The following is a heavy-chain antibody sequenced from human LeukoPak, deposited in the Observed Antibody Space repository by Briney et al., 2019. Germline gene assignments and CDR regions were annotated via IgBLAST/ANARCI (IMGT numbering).Heavy chain of an antibody. CDR3: ARATSGYYGSGGSDS. V-gene: IGHV3-20*03. J-gene: IGHJ4*02. D-gene: IGHD3-10*01. CDR2: INWNGGST. CDR1: GFTFDDCG. Sequence: PGGSLRLSYAASGFTFDDCGMSWVRQAPGKGLEWVSGINWNGGSTGYADSVKGRFTISRDNAKKSLYLQMNSLRAEDTAWYYCARATSGYYGSGGSDSWGQGTLVTVSS.